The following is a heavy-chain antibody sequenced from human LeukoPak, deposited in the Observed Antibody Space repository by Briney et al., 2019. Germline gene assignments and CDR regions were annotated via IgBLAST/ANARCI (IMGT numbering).Heavy chain of an antibody. CDR3: ATERIVLMVYAIINYFDY. J-gene: IGHJ4*02. CDR2: IIPIFGTA. Sequence: SSVRVSCKASGGTFSSYAISLVRQAPGQGLEWMGGIIPIFGTANYAQKFQGRVTITADESTSTAYMELSSLRSEDTAVYYCATERIVLMVYAIINYFDYWGQGTLVTVSS. V-gene: IGHV1-69*01. D-gene: IGHD2-8*01. CDR1: GGTFSSYA.